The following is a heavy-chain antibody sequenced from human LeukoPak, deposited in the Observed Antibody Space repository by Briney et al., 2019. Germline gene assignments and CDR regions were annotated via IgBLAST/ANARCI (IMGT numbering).Heavy chain of an antibody. CDR2: IIPIFGTA. J-gene: IGHJ4*02. D-gene: IGHD7-27*01. CDR3: ASGATGDVTIFDY. Sequence: SVKVSCKASGGTFSSYAISWVRQAPGQGLEWMGRIIPIFGTANYAQKFQGRVTITTDESTSTAYMELSSLRSEDTALYYCASGATGDVTIFDYWGQGTLVTVSP. V-gene: IGHV1-69*05. CDR1: GGTFSSYA.